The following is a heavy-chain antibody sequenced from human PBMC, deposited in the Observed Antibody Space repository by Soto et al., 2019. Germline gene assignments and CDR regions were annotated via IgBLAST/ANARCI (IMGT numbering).Heavy chain of an antibody. V-gene: IGHV3-66*04. D-gene: IGHD6-6*01. Sequence: EVQLVESGGGLVQPGGSLRLSCAASGFTVSSNCMSWVRQAPGKGLEWVSVIYSGGSTYYADSVKGRFTISRDNSKNTLYPQMNSLRAEDTAVDYCASHRVSGYWGQGTLVTVSS. J-gene: IGHJ4*02. CDR1: GFTVSSNC. CDR2: IYSGGST. CDR3: ASHRVSGY.